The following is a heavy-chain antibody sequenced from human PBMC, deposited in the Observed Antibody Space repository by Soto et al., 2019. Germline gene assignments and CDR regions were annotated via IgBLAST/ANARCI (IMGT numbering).Heavy chain of an antibody. J-gene: IGHJ5*02. CDR2: IDPSDSYT. D-gene: IGHD2-2*01. CDR1: GYSFTSYR. Sequence: PGESLKISCKGSGYSFTSYRISWVRQMPGKGLEWMGRIDPSDSYTNYSPSFQGHVTISADKSISTAYLQWSSLKASDTAMYYCARLILEDCSSTSCLRGIDPWGQGTLVTVSS. CDR3: ARLILEDCSSTSCLRGIDP. V-gene: IGHV5-10-1*01.